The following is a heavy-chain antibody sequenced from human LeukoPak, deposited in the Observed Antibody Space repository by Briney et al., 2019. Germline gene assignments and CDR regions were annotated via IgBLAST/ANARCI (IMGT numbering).Heavy chain of an antibody. D-gene: IGHD2-15*01. Sequence: PSETLSLTCPVSGGSISSSTYYWGWIRQPPGKGLEWIGSIYYSGSTYYNPSLKSRVTISVDTSKNQFSLKLSSVTAADTAVYSCASIRSDNSLFDYWGQGTLVTVSS. CDR2: IYYSGST. CDR3: ASIRSDNSLFDY. J-gene: IGHJ4*02. CDR1: GGSISSSTYY. V-gene: IGHV4-39*01.